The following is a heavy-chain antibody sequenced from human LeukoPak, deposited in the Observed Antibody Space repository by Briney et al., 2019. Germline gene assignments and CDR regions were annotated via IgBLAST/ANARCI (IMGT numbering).Heavy chain of an antibody. CDR2: ISSNGDST. CDR1: GFTFSSYA. Sequence: PGGSLRLSCAASGFTFSSYAMHWVRQAPGKGLEYVSAISSNGDSTYYANSVKGRFTISRDNSKNTLYLQIGSLRAEDMAVYYCARGAKGDLYDYWGQGTLVTVSS. J-gene: IGHJ4*02. V-gene: IGHV3-64*01. CDR3: ARGAKGDLYDY. D-gene: IGHD2-21*01.